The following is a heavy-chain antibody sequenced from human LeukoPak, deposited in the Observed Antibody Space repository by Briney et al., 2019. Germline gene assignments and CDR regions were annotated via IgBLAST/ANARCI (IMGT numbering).Heavy chain of an antibody. CDR1: GFTFSNYA. V-gene: IGHV3-30-3*01. CDR3: AREPDNQYCGGDCYSGMDV. D-gene: IGHD2-21*02. J-gene: IGHJ6*02. Sequence: GGCLRLSCAASGFTFSNYAMHWVRQAPGKGLEWVEVISYDGSNKYYADSVKGRFTISRDNSRNTLYLQMNSLRAEDTAVYYCAREPDNQYCGGDCYSGMDVWGQGTTVTVSS. CDR2: ISYDGSNK.